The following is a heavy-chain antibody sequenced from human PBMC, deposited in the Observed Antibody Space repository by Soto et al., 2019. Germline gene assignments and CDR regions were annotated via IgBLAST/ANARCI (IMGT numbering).Heavy chain of an antibody. CDR1: GASFSGYY. CDR3: ARAPPPVTTAYYYYLDV. V-gene: IGHV4-34*01. Sequence: PSETLSLTCAVYGASFSGYYWSWIRQPPGKGLESIGEINHSGNTNYNPSLMGRVTISVDTSKNQFSLKLTSVTAADAAVYYCARAPPPVTTAYYYYLDVWGKGTTVTVSS. J-gene: IGHJ6*03. CDR2: INHSGNT. D-gene: IGHD1-1*01.